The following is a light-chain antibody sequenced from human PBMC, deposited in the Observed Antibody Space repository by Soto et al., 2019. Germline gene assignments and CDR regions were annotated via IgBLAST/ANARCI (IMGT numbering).Light chain of an antibody. V-gene: IGLV2-14*01. J-gene: IGLJ7*01. CDR2: EVS. CDR3: SSYITTSSRL. CDR1: SSSISTFDF. Sequence: QSVLTQPASVSGSPGQSITISCTRASSSISTFDFVSWYQQHPGRAPKLLIYEVSNRPSGISNRFSGSKSGNTASLTISGLQPEDEADYYCSSYITTSSRLFGSGTQLTVL.